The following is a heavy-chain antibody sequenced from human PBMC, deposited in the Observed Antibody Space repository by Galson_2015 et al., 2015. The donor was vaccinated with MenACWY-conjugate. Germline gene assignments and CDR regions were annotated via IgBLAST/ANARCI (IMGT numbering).Heavy chain of an antibody. V-gene: IGHV3-74*01. D-gene: IGHD1-1*01. J-gene: IGHJ5*02. CDR2: LCGDGSGK. CDR3: GRIGTPYNFGSP. CDR1: GFTFSDYC. Sequence: SLRLSCAASGFTFSDYCMHGVRQAPGKGLVWVSRLCGDGSGKTYAGSVKGRFSISMDNAKTTLYLQMNSLRAEDTAMYYCGRIGTPYNFGSPWGQGTLVTVSS.